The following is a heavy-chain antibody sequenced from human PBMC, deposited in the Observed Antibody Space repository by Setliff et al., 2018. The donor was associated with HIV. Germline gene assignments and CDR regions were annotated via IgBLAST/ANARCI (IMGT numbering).Heavy chain of an antibody. CDR2: SIPILGIG. J-gene: IGHJ6*03. V-gene: IGHV1-69*02. Sequence: GASVKVSCKASGGTFSSYTINWVRQAPGQGLEWMGRSIPILGIGNDEQAQKFKGRVTFTADKSTSTVYMELSSLRSEDTAVYYCARCGAGEWHLYMGVWGKGTAVTVSS. CDR3: ARCGAGEWHLYMGV. CDR1: GGTFSSYT. D-gene: IGHD3-16*01.